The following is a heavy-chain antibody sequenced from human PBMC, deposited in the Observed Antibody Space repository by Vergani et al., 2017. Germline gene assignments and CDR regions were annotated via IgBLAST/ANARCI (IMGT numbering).Heavy chain of an antibody. CDR3: AKEGRSGITPFVAD. V-gene: IGHV3-23*01. CDR1: GFTFSSDA. J-gene: IGHJ4*02. CDR2: INRGSTT. D-gene: IGHD1-14*01. Sequence: EVQLLESGGGLVQPGGSLRVPCAASGFTFSSDAMSWVRQAPGKGLEWVSAINRGSTTYYADSVKGRFTISRDNSKNTVFLQMNSLRAEDTAVYYCAKEGRSGITPFVADWGQGTLVTVSS.